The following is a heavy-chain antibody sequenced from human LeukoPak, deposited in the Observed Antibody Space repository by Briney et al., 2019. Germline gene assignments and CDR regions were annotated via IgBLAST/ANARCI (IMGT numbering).Heavy chain of an antibody. V-gene: IGHV3-66*01. CDR3: AKDQEYSSGWYTFDY. CDR1: GFTVSNNY. J-gene: IGHJ4*02. D-gene: IGHD6-19*01. CDR2: IYSGGST. Sequence: GGSLRLSCAASGFTVSNNYLRWVRQAPGKGLEWVSLIYSGGSTYYADSVKGRFTISRDNSKNTLYLQMNNLRVEDTAVYYCAKDQEYSSGWYTFDYWGQGTLVTVSS.